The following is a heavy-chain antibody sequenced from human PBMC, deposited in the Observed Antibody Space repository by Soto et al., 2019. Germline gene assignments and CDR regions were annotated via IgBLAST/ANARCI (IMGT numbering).Heavy chain of an antibody. CDR2: IYYSGST. CDR3: ARSDGRY. V-gene: IGHV4-59*01. Sequence: QVQLQESGPGLVKPSETLSLTCTVSGGSISSYYWSWIRQPPGKGLEWIGYIYYSGSTNYNPSLKSRVTISVDTSTHQFSLEPSSVTAADTAVYCWARSDGRYWGQGTLVTVSS. CDR1: GGSISSYY. J-gene: IGHJ4*02.